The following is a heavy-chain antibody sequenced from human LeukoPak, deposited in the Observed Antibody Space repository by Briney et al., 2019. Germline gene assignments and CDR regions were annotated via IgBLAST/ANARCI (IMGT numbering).Heavy chain of an antibody. V-gene: IGHV1-2*02. CDR3: ARSMTTATWDY. D-gene: IGHD4-17*01. CDR2: ISPYSGAT. J-gene: IGHJ4*02. CDR1: GYAFTDYY. Sequence: ASVKVSCKASGYAFTDYYLNWVRQALGQGLEWMGWISPYSGATHYAQVFQGRVTMTRDTSISTAYMEVSRLRSDDTAVYYCARSMTTATWDYWGQGTLVTVSS.